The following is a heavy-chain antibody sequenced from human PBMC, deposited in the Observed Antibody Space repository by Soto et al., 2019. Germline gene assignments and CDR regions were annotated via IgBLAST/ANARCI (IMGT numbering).Heavy chain of an antibody. J-gene: IGHJ4*02. V-gene: IGHV3-23*01. D-gene: IGHD2-15*01. CDR1: GFTFSSYA. Sequence: EVQLLESGGGLVQPGGSMRLSCAVSGFTFSSYAMSWVRQAPGKGLEWVSAISGSGGSTYYADSVKGRFTISRDNSKNTLYLQINSLRAEDTAVYYCAKDRDCSGGSCYPGGYWGQGTLVTVSS. CDR2: ISGSGGST. CDR3: AKDRDCSGGSCYPGGY.